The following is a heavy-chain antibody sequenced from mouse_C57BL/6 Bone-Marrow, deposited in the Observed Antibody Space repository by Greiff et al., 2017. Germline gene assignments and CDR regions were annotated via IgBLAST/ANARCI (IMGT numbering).Heavy chain of an antibody. D-gene: IGHD2-4*01. CDR3: ARGYYDYDGYYFDY. V-gene: IGHV1-50*01. J-gene: IGHJ2*01. Sequence: QVQLKQPGAELVKPGASVKLSCKASGYTFTSYWMQWVKQRPGQGLEWIGEIDPSDSYTNYNQKFKGNATLTVDTSSSTAYMQLSSLTSEDSAVYYCARGYYDYDGYYFDYWGQGTTLTVSS. CDR1: GYTFTSYW. CDR2: IDPSDSYT.